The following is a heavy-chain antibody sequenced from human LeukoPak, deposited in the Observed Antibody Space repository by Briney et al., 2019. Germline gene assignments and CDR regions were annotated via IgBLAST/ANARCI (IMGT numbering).Heavy chain of an antibody. CDR1: GFTFSSYS. J-gene: IGHJ4*02. Sequence: GGSLRLSCTASGFTFSSYSMNWVRQAPGKGLEWVSYISSSSSTIYYADSVKGRFTISRDNAKNSLYLQMNSLRAEDTAVYYCARDREYSYGVIDYWGQGTLVTVSS. CDR3: ARDREYSYGVIDY. V-gene: IGHV3-48*01. D-gene: IGHD5-18*01. CDR2: ISSSSSTI.